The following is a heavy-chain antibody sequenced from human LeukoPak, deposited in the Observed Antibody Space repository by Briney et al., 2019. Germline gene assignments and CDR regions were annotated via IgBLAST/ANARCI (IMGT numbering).Heavy chain of an antibody. CDR1: GGSFSGYY. Sequence: SETLSLTCAVYGGSFSGYYWSWIRQPPGKGLEWIGYIYYSGSTNYNPSLKSRVTISVDTSKNQFSLKLSSVTAADTAVYYCARHSMITLDYWGQGTLVTVSS. CDR3: ARHSMITLDY. D-gene: IGHD3-16*01. J-gene: IGHJ4*02. V-gene: IGHV4-59*08. CDR2: IYYSGST.